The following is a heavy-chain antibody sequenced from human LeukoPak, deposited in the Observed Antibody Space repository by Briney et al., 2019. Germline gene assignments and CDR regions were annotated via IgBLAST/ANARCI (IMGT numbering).Heavy chain of an antibody. Sequence: GGSLRLSCAASGFTFSDHYMDWVRQAPGKGLEWVGRARNKANSYTTEYAASVKGRFTISRDDSKNSLYLQMNSLKTEDTAVYYCARVSGSHYFDYWAREPWSPSPQ. CDR3: ARVSGSHYFDY. CDR1: GFTFSDHY. CDR2: ARNKANSYTT. V-gene: IGHV3-72*01. D-gene: IGHD1-26*01. J-gene: IGHJ4*02.